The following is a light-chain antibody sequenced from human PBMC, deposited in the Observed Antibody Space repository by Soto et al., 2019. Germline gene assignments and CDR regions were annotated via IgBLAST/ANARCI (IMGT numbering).Light chain of an antibody. J-gene: IGKJ2*01. CDR2: GAS. CDR1: QSVRSSY. Sequence: EIVLTQSPGTLSLSPGERATLSCRASQSVRSSYLAWYRQKPGQAPRLLIYGASSRATGIPDRFSGSGSGTDFTLTISRLEPEDFAVYYCQQYDTTPIYTFGQGTKLEIK. V-gene: IGKV3-20*01. CDR3: QQYDTTPIYT.